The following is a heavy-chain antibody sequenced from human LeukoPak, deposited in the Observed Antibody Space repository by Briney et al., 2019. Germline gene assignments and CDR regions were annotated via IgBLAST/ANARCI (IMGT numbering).Heavy chain of an antibody. Sequence: SETLSLTCTVSGGSISSYYWSWIRQPPGKGLEWIGYIYYSRSTNYNPSLKSRVTISVDTSKNQFSLKLSSVTAADTAVYYCARHVSDILTGYSPYFDYWGQGTLVTVSS. CDR1: GGSISSYY. J-gene: IGHJ4*02. D-gene: IGHD3-9*01. CDR3: ARHVSDILTGYSPYFDY. CDR2: IYYSRST. V-gene: IGHV4-59*08.